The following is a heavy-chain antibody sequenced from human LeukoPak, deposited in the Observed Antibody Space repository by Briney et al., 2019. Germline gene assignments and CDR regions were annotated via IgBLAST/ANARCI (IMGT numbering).Heavy chain of an antibody. D-gene: IGHD6-19*01. CDR3: ARAVAGIDY. J-gene: IGHJ4*02. Sequence: ASVKVSCRASGYXFTGYYMHWVRQAPGQGLEWMGWINPNSGGTNYAQNFQGRVTMTRDTSISTAYMDLNRLRSDDTAVYYCARAVAGIDYWGQGTLVTVSS. V-gene: IGHV1-2*02. CDR2: INPNSGGT. CDR1: GYXFTGYY.